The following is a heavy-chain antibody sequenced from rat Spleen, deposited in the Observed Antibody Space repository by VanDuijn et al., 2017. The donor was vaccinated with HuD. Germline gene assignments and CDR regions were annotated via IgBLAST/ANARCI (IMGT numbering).Heavy chain of an antibody. CDR2: ISSSSGTI. D-gene: IGHD1-12*02. V-gene: IGHV4-2*01. CDR3: ARRMEDYFDY. J-gene: IGHJ2*01. CDR1: GFNFNDYW. Sequence: EVKLVESGGGLVQPGRSLKLSCAASGFNFNDYWMGWVRQAPGKGLEWIAYISSSSGTIYYAGTVKGRFTISRDNAKNTLYLQLSSLRSEDAALYYCARRMEDYFDYWGQGVMVTVSS.